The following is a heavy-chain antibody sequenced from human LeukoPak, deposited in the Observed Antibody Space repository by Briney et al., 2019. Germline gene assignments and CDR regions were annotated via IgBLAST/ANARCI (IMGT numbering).Heavy chain of an antibody. CDR3: ARGNGNCSGGSCYVGAFDI. D-gene: IGHD2-15*01. CDR1: GFTFSSYS. CDR2: ISSSCSPI. V-gene: IGHV3-48*02. J-gene: IGHJ3*02. Sequence: GGSLRLSCAASGFTFSSYSMNWVRQAPGKGLEWISYISSSCSPIYYADSVKGRFTISRDNAKNSLYLQMNSLRDEDTAVYYCARGNGNCSGGSCYVGAFDIWGQGTMVTVSS.